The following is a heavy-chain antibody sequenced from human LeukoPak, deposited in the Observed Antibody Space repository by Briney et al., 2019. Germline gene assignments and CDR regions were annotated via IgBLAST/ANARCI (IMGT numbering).Heavy chain of an antibody. Sequence: ESGPALVKPTQTLTLTCTFSGFSLSTSGMCVSWIRQPPGKALEWLARIDWDVDKYYSTSLKTRLTISKGTSKNQVVLTMTNMDPVDTATYYCARIRQWELRGFDYWGQGTLVTVSS. CDR1: GFSLSTSGMC. D-gene: IGHD1-26*01. CDR2: IDWDVDK. J-gene: IGHJ4*02. CDR3: ARIRQWELRGFDY. V-gene: IGHV2-70*11.